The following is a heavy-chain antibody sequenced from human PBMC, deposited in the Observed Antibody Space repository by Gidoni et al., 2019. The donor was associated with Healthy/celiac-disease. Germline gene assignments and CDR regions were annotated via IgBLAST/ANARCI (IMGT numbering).Heavy chain of an antibody. D-gene: IGHD3-22*01. CDR1: GFTFSSYA. CDR2: ISGSGGST. CDR3: AKDMVDYYDSSGYNDY. V-gene: IGHV3-23*01. J-gene: IGHJ4*02. Sequence: EVQLLESGGGLVQPGGSLRLSCAASGFTFSSYAMSWVRQAPGKGLEWVSAISGSGGSTYYADSVKGRFTISRDNSKNTLYLQMNSLRAEDTAVYYCAKDMVDYYDSSGYNDYWGQGTLVTVSS.